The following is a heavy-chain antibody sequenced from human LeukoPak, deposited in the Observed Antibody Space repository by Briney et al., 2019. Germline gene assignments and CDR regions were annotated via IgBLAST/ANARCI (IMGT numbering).Heavy chain of an antibody. J-gene: IGHJ4*02. CDR3: ARQAVFEYSSSSWTGGFDY. CDR1: GGSISSYY. D-gene: IGHD6-6*01. CDR2: IYTSGST. V-gene: IGHV4-4*09. Sequence: PSETLSLTCTVSGGSISSYYWSWIRQPPGKGLEWIGYIYTSGSTNYNPSLKSRVTISVDTSKNQFSLKLSSVTAADTAVYYCARQAVFEYSSSSWTGGFDYWGQGTLVTVSS.